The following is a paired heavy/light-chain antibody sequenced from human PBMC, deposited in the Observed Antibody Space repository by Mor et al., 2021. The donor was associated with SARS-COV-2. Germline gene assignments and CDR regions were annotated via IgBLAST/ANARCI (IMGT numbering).Heavy chain of an antibody. V-gene: IGHV1-46*01. CDR2: INPSGGST. CDR3: ASGSLAFRVPNYYYMDV. D-gene: IGHD3-3*02. Sequence: QVQLVQSGAEVKKPGASVKVSCKASGYTFTSYYMHWVRQAPGQGLEWMGIINPSGGSTSYAQKFQGRVTMTRDTSTSTVYMELSSLRSEDTAVYYCASGSLAFRVPNYYYMDVWGKGTTVTVSS. J-gene: IGHJ6*03. CDR1: GYTFTSYY.
Light chain of an antibody. V-gene: IGKV2-28*01. Sequence: DIVMTQSPLSLPVTPGEPASISCRSSQSLLHSNGYNYLDWYLQKPGQSPQLLIYLGSNRASGVPDRFSGSGSGTDFTLKISRVEAEDVGVYYCMQALQTPHTFGQGTKVEIK. CDR2: LGS. CDR3: MQALQTPHT. J-gene: IGKJ1*01. CDR1: QSLLHSNGYNY.